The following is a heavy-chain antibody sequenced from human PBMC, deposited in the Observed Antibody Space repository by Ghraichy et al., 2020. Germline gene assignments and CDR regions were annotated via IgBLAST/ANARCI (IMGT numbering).Heavy chain of an antibody. CDR2: IGTAGDP. Sequence: GGSLRLSCAASGFTFSSYDMHWVRQATGKGLEWVSAIGTAGDPYYPGSVKGRFTISRENAKNSLYLQMNSLRAGDTAVYYCARASHLYGDLRSYGMDVWGQGTTVTVSS. V-gene: IGHV3-13*05. CDR1: GFTFSSYD. CDR3: ARASHLYGDLRSYGMDV. J-gene: IGHJ6*02. D-gene: IGHD4-17*01.